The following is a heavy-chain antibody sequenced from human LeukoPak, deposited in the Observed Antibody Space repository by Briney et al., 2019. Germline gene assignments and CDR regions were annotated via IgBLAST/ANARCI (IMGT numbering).Heavy chain of an antibody. J-gene: IGHJ6*02. Sequence: PSETLSLTRTVSGGSISSYYWSWIRQPPGKGLERIGYIYYSGSTNYNPSLKSRVTISVDTSKNQFSLKLSSVTAADTAVYYCARVFEVDNYYGMDVWGQGTTVTVSS. CDR1: GGSISSYY. V-gene: IGHV4-59*01. CDR3: ARVFEVDNYYGMDV. CDR2: IYYSGST. D-gene: IGHD3-10*02.